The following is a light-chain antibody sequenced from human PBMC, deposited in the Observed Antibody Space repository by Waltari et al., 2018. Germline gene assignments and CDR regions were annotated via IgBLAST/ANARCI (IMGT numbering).Light chain of an antibody. CDR1: QDISNY. Sequence: DIQMTQSPSSLSASVGDRVTITCQASQDISNYLNWYQQKPGKAPKLLIYDASNLETGVPSRFSGSGSGTDFTFTIRSLQPEDIATYYCQQYDNLPTFGQGTKLEI. J-gene: IGKJ2*01. CDR3: QQYDNLPT. CDR2: DAS. V-gene: IGKV1-33*01.